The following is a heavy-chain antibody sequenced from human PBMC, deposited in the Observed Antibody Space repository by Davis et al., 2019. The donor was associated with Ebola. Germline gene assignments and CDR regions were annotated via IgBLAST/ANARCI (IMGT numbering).Heavy chain of an antibody. J-gene: IGHJ3*02. CDR1: GGSISNYY. D-gene: IGHD5-18*01. Sequence: SETLSPTCTVSGGSISNYYWSWIRQPPGKGLEWIGSTFHSVSTNYNPSLKSRVTISVDTSKNPLSLQLSSLTAADTAVYYCATIEDTDMVGAFDICGQGTRVTVSS. CDR3: ATIEDTDMVGAFDI. V-gene: IGHV4-59*08. CDR2: TFHSVST.